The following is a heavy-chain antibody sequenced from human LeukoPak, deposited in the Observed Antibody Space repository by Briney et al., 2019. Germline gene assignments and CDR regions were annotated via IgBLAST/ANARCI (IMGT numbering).Heavy chain of an antibody. Sequence: ASVKVSCKASGYTFTGYYMHWVRQAPGQGLEWMGWINPNSGGTNYAQKFQGRVTMTRDTSISTAYMELSRLRSDDTAAYYCARQEVSGGYYWYFDLWGRGTLVTVSS. CDR3: ARQEVSGGYYWYFDL. CDR1: GYTFTGYY. J-gene: IGHJ2*01. CDR2: INPNSGGT. D-gene: IGHD1-26*01. V-gene: IGHV1-2*02.